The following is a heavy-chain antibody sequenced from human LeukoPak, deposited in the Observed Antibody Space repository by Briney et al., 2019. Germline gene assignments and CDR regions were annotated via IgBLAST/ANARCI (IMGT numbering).Heavy chain of an antibody. V-gene: IGHV4-4*09. CDR2: IHTIET. CDR1: GGSISGYF. Sequence: SETLSLTCTISGGSISGYFGTWIRQASGKGLEWIGYIHTIETKYNPSLQSRVSMSIDTSKNQFSLNLRSATAADTAVYCARGLRDEERYYKYYYMDVWGKGTTVTVSS. J-gene: IGHJ6*03. D-gene: IGHD3-22*01. CDR3: ARGLRDEERYYKYYYMDV.